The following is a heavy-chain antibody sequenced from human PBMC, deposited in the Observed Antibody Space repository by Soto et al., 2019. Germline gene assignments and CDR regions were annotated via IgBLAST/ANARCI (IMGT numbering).Heavy chain of an antibody. Sequence: SETLSLTCAVYGGSVNGYYWNWISQPPGKGLEWIGEINHTGGTHYNPSLKSRVTMSVDTSKNQFSLRLSSVTAADTAIYYCATRITVFGLLIPPFDPWGQGTQVTVSS. V-gene: IGHV4-34*01. CDR1: GGSVNGYY. D-gene: IGHD3-3*01. J-gene: IGHJ5*02. CDR2: INHTGGT. CDR3: ATRITVFGLLIPPFDP.